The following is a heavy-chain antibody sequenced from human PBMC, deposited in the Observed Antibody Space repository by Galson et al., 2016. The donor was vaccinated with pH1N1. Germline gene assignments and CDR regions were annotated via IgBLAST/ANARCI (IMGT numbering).Heavy chain of an antibody. CDR2: IRFDGTTQ. V-gene: IGHV3-30*02. CDR1: GFTFSDYS. D-gene: IGHD2-15*01. Sequence: SLRLSCAASGFTFSDYSIHWVRQAPDTGLEWMAFIRFDGTTQYHGDSVKGRITISRDNSKNTLYLQMNSLTPEDTAVYYCAKGAGGAQIYYMDVWGKGTTVTVAS. CDR3: AKGAGGAQIYYMDV. J-gene: IGHJ6*03.